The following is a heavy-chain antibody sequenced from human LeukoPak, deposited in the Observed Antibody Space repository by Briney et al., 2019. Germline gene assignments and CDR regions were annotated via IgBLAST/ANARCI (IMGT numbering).Heavy chain of an antibody. D-gene: IGHD6-19*01. CDR2: IYHSGST. CDR3: ARVAYSSGWYGDY. CDR1: GYSISSGYY. J-gene: IGHJ4*02. Sequence: SETLSLTCTVSGYSISSGYYWGWIRQPPGKGLAWIGTIYHSGSTYYNPSLKSRVIISVDTSKSQFSLKLSSVTAADTAVYYCARVAYSSGWYGDYWGQGTLVTVSS. V-gene: IGHV4-38-2*02.